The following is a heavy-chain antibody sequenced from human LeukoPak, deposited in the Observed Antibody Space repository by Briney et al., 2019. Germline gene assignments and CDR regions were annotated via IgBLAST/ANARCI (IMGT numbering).Heavy chain of an antibody. CDR1: GGSFSGYY. CDR3: ARRKRGRDGPNGSFYYFDH. CDR2: INHSGST. Sequence: SETLSLTCAVYGGSFSGYYWSWIRQPPGKGLEWIGEINHSGSTNYNPSLKSRVTISVDTSKNQFSLKLSSVTAADTAVHYCARRKRGRDGPNGSFYYFDHWGQGTLVTVSS. J-gene: IGHJ4*02. D-gene: IGHD5-24*01. V-gene: IGHV4-34*01.